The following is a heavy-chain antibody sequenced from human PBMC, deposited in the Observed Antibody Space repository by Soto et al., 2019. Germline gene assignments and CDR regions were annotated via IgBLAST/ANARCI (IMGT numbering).Heavy chain of an antibody. Sequence: ASVKVSCKASGYTFTGYYMHWVRQAPGQGLEWMGWINPNSGGTSYAQKFQGWVTMTRDTSISTAYMELSRLRSDDTAVYYCARAGFGVRGVIIPYYYYGMDVWGQGTTVTVSS. D-gene: IGHD3-10*01. CDR3: ARAGFGVRGVIIPYYYYGMDV. J-gene: IGHJ6*02. V-gene: IGHV1-2*04. CDR2: INPNSGGT. CDR1: GYTFTGYY.